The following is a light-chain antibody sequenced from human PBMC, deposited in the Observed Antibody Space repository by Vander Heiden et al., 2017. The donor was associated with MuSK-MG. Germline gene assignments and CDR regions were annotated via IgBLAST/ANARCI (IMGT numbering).Light chain of an antibody. Sequence: EIVMTQSPATLSVSPGERATLSCRASQSVSSNLAWYQQKPGQAPRLLIYGASTRATGIPARFSGSGSGTEFTLTISSRLSEDFAVYYCQQCNYWLGYTFGQGTKLEIK. CDR3: QQCNYWLGYT. V-gene: IGKV3-15*01. CDR2: GAS. CDR1: QSVSSN. J-gene: IGKJ2*01.